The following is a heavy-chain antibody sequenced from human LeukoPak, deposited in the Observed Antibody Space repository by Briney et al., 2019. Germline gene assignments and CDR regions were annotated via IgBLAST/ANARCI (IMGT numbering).Heavy chain of an antibody. CDR3: ARAGSWPAEYFQH. V-gene: IGHV6-1*01. J-gene: IGHJ1*01. Sequence: SQTLSLTCDISGDSVSSNSAAWNWLRQSPSRGLEWLGRTYYRSKWYNDYAVFVKSRITINSDTSKNQFSLQLNSVTPEDTAVYYCARAGSWPAEYFQHWGQGTLVTVSS. D-gene: IGHD6-13*01. CDR2: TYYRSKWYN. CDR1: GDSVSSNSAA.